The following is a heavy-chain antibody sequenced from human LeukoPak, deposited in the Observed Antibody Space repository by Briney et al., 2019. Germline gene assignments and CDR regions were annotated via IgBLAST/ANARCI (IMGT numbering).Heavy chain of an antibody. V-gene: IGHV4-31*03. CDR2: IYYSGST. Sequence: SETLSLTCTVSGGSISSGGYYWSWIRQHPGKGLEWIGYIYYSGSTHYNPSLKSRVTISVDTSKNQFSLKLSSVTAADTAVYYCARDMTDWWFDPWGQGTLVTVSS. J-gene: IGHJ5*02. D-gene: IGHD3-9*01. CDR1: GGSISSGGYY. CDR3: ARDMTDWWFDP.